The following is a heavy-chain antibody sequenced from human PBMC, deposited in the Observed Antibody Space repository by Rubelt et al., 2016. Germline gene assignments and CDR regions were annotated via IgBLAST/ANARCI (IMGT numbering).Heavy chain of an antibody. Sequence: QVQLQESGPGLVKPSETLSLTCTVSGDSISTYFWNWIRQPPGKGLEWIGHIHYTGSTNYNPSLQSRVTISADTSNNQFSLMLSSVTAADTAVYYCARRVAGTGYSRENWFDPWGQGTLVTVSS. V-gene: IGHV4-59*08. CDR1: GDSISTYF. CDR3: ARRVAGTGYSRENWFDP. CDR2: IHYTGST. J-gene: IGHJ5*02. D-gene: IGHD3/OR15-3a*01.